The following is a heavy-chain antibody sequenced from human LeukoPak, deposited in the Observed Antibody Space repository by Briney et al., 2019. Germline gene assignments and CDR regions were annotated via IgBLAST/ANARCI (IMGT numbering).Heavy chain of an antibody. V-gene: IGHV3-21*01. CDR3: ARDGYTTHDNFDY. CDR2: ISSSSSYI. Sequence: KPGGSLRLSCAATGFTFSHYSMNWVRQAPGKGLEWVSSISSSSSYIYYADSVKGRFTISRDNAKNSLYLQMNSLRAEDTAVYYCARDGYTTHDNFDYWGQGTLVTVSS. CDR1: GFTFSHYS. J-gene: IGHJ4*02. D-gene: IGHD2-2*02.